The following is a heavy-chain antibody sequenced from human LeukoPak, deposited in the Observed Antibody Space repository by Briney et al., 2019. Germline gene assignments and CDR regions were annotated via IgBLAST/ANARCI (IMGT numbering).Heavy chain of an antibody. D-gene: IGHD2-2*03. Sequence: GASVKVSCKASGYTFTGYYMHWVRQAPGPGLEWMGWINPNSGGTNYAQKFQGRVTMTRDTSISTAYMELSRLRSDDTAVYYCARVGYCSDTSCSSYYFDYWGQGTLVTVSS. V-gene: IGHV1-2*02. CDR1: GYTFTGYY. CDR2: INPNSGGT. J-gene: IGHJ4*02. CDR3: ARVGYCSDTSCSSYYFDY.